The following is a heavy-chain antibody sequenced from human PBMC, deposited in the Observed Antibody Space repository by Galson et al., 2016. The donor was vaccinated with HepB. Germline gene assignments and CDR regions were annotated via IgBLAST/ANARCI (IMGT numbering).Heavy chain of an antibody. D-gene: IGHD3-22*01. CDR2: INPSGGST. CDR3: ARDSPYYYDSSGYYYYYYYYGMDF. CDR1: GYTFTSYY. J-gene: IGHJ6*02. Sequence: SVKVSCKASGYTFTSYYMHWVRQAPGQGLEWMGIINPSGGSTGYAQKFQGRVTMTRDTSTSTVYMELSSLRSEDTAVYYCARDSPYYYDSSGYYYYYYYYGMDFWGQGTTVTVAS. V-gene: IGHV1-46*01.